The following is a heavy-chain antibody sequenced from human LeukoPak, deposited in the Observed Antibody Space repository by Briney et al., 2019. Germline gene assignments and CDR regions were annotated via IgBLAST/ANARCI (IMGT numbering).Heavy chain of an antibody. CDR1: GGSFSGYY. CDR2: INHIGST. V-gene: IGHV4-34*01. J-gene: IGHJ4*02. Sequence: PSETLSLTCAVYGGSFSGYYWSWIRQPPGKGLEWIGEINHIGSTNYNPSLKSRVTISVDTSKNLFYLKLCSVNAADTAVYYCARGPYYYGSGSYDYWGQGTLVTVSS. D-gene: IGHD3-10*01. CDR3: ARGPYYYGSGSYDY.